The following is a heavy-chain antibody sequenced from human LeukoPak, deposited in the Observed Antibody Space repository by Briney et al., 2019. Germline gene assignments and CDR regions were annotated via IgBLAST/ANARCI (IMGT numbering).Heavy chain of an antibody. Sequence: GASVNVSCKASGYTFTSYYMHWVRQAPGQGLEWMGIINPSGGSTSYAQKFQGRVTMTRDMSTSTVYMELSSLRSEDTAVYYCARDYYDSSGYQSFFDAFDIWGQGTMVTVSS. CDR2: INPSGGST. CDR1: GYTFTSYY. J-gene: IGHJ3*02. D-gene: IGHD3-22*01. CDR3: ARDYYDSSGYQSFFDAFDI. V-gene: IGHV1-46*01.